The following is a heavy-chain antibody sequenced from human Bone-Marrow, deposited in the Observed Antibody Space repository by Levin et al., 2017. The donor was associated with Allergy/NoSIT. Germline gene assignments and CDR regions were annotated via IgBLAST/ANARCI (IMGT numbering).Heavy chain of an antibody. CDR1: GYTFTSSH. CDR2: ISTSTGNP. J-gene: IGHJ4*02. D-gene: IGHD4-17*01. Sequence: ASVKVSCQTSGYTFTSSHMNWVRRAPGQGLEWMGWISTSTGNPTYAQGFTGRFVFSLETSVSTAYLQISGLKAEDTAVYYCARGLTTIDFWGQGTLVTVSS. V-gene: IGHV7-4-1*02. CDR3: ARGLTTIDF.